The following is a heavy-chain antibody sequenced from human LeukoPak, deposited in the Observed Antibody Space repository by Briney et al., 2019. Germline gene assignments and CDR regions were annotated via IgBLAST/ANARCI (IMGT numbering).Heavy chain of an antibody. CDR1: GGSISSSSYY. CDR2: IYYSGST. CDR3: ARDSSTVVTEAFDI. Sequence: SETLSLTCTVSGGSISSSSYYWGWIRQPPGKGLEWIGSIYYSGSTYYNPSLKSRVTISVDTSKNQFSLKLSSVTAADTAVYYCARDSSTVVTEAFDIWGQGTMVTVSS. J-gene: IGHJ3*02. V-gene: IGHV4-39*02. D-gene: IGHD4-23*01.